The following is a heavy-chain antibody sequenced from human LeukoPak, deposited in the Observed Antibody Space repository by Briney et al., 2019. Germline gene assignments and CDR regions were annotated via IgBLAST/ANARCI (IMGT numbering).Heavy chain of an antibody. CDR2: ISGSGGST. V-gene: IGHV3-23*01. D-gene: IGHD4-17*01. CDR3: AKDLTVPTIHFDY. Sequence: GGSLRLSCAASGFTFSSYGMSWVRQAPGKGLEWVSAISGSGGSTYYADSVKGRFTMTRDNSKNTLYLQMNSLRAEDTAVYYCAKDLTVPTIHFDYWGQGTLVTVS. J-gene: IGHJ4*02. CDR1: GFTFSSYG.